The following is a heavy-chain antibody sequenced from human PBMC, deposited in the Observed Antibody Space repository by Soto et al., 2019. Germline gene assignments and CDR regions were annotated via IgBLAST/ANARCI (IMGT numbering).Heavy chain of an antibody. J-gene: IGHJ6*03. V-gene: IGHV3-30*18. CDR2: ISYDGSNK. CDR1: GFTFSSYG. CDR3: AKGLAAAGLYYYYMDV. Sequence: QVQLVESGGGVVQPGRSLRLSCAASGFTFSSYGMHWVRQAPGKGLEWVAVISYDGSNKYYADSVKGRFTISRDNSKNTLYLQMNSLRAEDTAVYYCAKGLAAAGLYYYYMDVWGKGTTVTVSS. D-gene: IGHD6-13*01.